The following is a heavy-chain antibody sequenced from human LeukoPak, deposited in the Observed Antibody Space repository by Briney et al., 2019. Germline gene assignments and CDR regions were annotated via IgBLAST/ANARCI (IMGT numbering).Heavy chain of an antibody. D-gene: IGHD6-13*01. CDR3: AVIAAAHTTVGY. CDR2: IYHSGST. V-gene: IGHV4-30-2*01. J-gene: IGHJ4*02. CDR1: GGSISSGGYS. Sequence: SETLSLTCAVSGGSISSGGYSWSWIRQPPGKGLEWIGEIYHSGSTNYNPSLKSRVTISVDKSKNQFSLKLSSVTAADTAVYYCAVIAAAHTTVGYWGQGPLVTVSS.